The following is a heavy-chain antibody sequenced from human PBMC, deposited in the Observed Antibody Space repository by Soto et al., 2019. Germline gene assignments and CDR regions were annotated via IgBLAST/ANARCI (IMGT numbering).Heavy chain of an antibody. CDR2: INHSGST. CDR3: ARLRRPSNYGYHYMDV. CDR1: GGSFSGYY. J-gene: IGHJ6*03. V-gene: IGHV4-34*01. Sequence: SETLSLTCAVYGGSFSGYYWSWIRQPPGKGLEWIGEINHSGSTNYNPSLKSRVTISVDTSKNQFSLKLSSVTAADTAVYYCARLRRPSNYGYHYMDVWGKGTTVTVSS. D-gene: IGHD1-1*01.